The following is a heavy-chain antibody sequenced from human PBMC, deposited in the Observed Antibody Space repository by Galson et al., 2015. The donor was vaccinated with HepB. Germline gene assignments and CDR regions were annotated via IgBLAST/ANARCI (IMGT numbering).Heavy chain of an antibody. CDR1: GFTFTSSA. D-gene: IGHD3-16*02. J-gene: IGHJ4*02. CDR3: ATLQEAGYDYIWGSYRPTLYDY. CDR2: IVVGSGNT. Sequence: SVKVSCKASGFTFTSSAVQWVRQARGQRLEWIGWIVVGSGNTNYAQKFQERVTITRDMSTSTAYMELSSLRSEDTAVYYCATLQEAGYDYIWGSYRPTLYDYWGQGTLVTVSS. V-gene: IGHV1-58*01.